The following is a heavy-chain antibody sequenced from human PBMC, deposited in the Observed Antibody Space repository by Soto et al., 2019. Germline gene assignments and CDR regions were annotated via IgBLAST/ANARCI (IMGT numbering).Heavy chain of an antibody. CDR3: AKGTTMTH. J-gene: IGHJ4*02. Sequence: GGSLRLSCATSGVTCSSYWMHWVRQAPGKGLVWVSRINYDGRNITYVDSVKGRFTISRDNAKNTLYLQMNSLRAEDTARYYCAKGTTMTHWGQGTPVTVSS. CDR2: INYDGRNI. D-gene: IGHD4-17*01. V-gene: IGHV3-74*01. CDR1: GVTCSSYW.